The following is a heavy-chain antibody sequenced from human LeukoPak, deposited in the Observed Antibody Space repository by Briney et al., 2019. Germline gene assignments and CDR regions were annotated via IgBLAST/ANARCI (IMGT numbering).Heavy chain of an antibody. J-gene: IGHJ4*02. Sequence: SETLSLTCTVSGGSISSYYWSWIWQPAGKGLEWIGRVYTNGNTNYNPSFKSRVTMSVDTSKNQFSLKLSSVTAADTAVYYCARGDSSGSFHYWCQGNLVTVSS. CDR3: ARGDSSGSFHY. V-gene: IGHV4-4*07. CDR1: GGSISSYY. CDR2: VYTNGNT. D-gene: IGHD3-22*01.